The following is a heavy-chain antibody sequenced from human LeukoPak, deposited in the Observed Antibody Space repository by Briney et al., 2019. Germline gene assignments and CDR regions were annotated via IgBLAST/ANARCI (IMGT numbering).Heavy chain of an antibody. CDR2: FRWNSGSI. Sequence: QPGRSPRLSSAPSLFAFAASAMPTGRQAPGHGVGCVSGFRWNSGSIGYADSVKGRFTISRDNAKNSMYLQMNTLRAEDTALYYCAKVGGADGDYYYGMDVWGQGTTVTVSS. V-gene: IGHV3-9*01. J-gene: IGHJ6*02. CDR1: LFAFAASA. D-gene: IGHD1-26*01. CDR3: AKVGGADGDYYYGMDV.